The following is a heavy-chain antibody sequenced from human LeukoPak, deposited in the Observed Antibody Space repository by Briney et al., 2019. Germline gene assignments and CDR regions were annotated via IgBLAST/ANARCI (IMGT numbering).Heavy chain of an antibody. J-gene: IGHJ5*02. CDR2: IYPADSST. Sequence: GESLKISCKASGYGFSNYWIGWVRQLPGKGLEWVGFIYPADSSTRYSPSFQGQVTISADKSISTAYLQWSSLKASDTAMYYCARRYYHSTEFNPWGQGTLVTVSS. D-gene: IGHD2/OR15-2a*01. CDR3: ARRYYHSTEFNP. CDR1: GYGFSNYW. V-gene: IGHV5-51*01.